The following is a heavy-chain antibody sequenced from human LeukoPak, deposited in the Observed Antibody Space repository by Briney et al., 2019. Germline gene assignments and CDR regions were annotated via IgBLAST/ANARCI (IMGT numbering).Heavy chain of an antibody. CDR2: ISSSSSYI. Sequence: GGSLRLSCAASGFTFSSYSMNWVRQAPGKGLEWVSFISSSSSYIYYADSVKGRFTISRDNAKNSLYLQMNSLRAEDTAVYYCARGPFHDPPPYYYGMDVWGQGTTVTVSS. CDR1: GFTFSSYS. V-gene: IGHV3-21*01. CDR3: ARGPFHDPPPYYYGMDV. J-gene: IGHJ6*02.